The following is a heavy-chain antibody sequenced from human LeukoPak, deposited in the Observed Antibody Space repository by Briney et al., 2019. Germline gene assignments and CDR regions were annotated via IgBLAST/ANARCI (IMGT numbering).Heavy chain of an antibody. D-gene: IGHD1-26*01. V-gene: IGHV1-8*03. CDR2: MNPNSGNT. J-gene: IGHJ4*02. Sequence: ASVKVSCKASGYTFTSYDINRVRQATGQGLEWMGWMNPNSGNTGYAQKFQGRVTITRNTSISTAYMELSSLRSEDTAVYYCARSYSGSYQSDYWGQGTLVTVSS. CDR1: GYTFTSYD. CDR3: ARSYSGSYQSDY.